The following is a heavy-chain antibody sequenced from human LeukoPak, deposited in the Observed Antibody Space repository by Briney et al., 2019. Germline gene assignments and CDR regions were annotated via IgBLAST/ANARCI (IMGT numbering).Heavy chain of an antibody. J-gene: IGHJ4*02. CDR3: ARGYTYFAY. Sequence: GGSLRLSCAASGFTFRNYGMHWVRQAPGKGLEWVTFIRYDGADEYYADSVKGRFTIPRDDSKNTVFLQMNTLRVEDTAVYYCARGYTYFAYWGQGTLVTVSS. V-gene: IGHV3-30*02. CDR1: GFTFRNYG. D-gene: IGHD3-16*02. CDR2: IRYDGADE.